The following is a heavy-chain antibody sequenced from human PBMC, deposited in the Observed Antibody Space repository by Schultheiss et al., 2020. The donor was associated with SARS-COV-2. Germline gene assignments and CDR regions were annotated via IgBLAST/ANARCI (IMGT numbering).Heavy chain of an antibody. CDR3: ARLSGSMRATYYYYGMDV. J-gene: IGHJ6*02. CDR2: IYPGDSDT. V-gene: IGHV5-51*01. D-gene: IGHD1-26*01. Sequence: VESLKISCKGSGYSFTSYWIGWVRQMPGKGLEWMGIIYPGDSDTRYSPSFQGQVTISADKSISTAYLQWSSLKASDTAMYYCARLSGSMRATYYYYGMDVWGQGTTVTVSS. CDR1: GYSFTSYW.